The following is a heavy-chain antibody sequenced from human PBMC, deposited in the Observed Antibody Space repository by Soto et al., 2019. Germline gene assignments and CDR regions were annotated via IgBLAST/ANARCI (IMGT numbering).Heavy chain of an antibody. CDR3: AADGGYGDYDVGF. Sequence: QMQLVQSGPEVKKPGTSVKVSCKASGFTFTSSAVQWVRQARGQRLEWIGWIVVGSGNTNYAQKFQERVTITRDMSTSTAYMELSSLRSEDTAVYYCAADGGYGDYDVGFWGQGTLVTVSS. J-gene: IGHJ4*02. D-gene: IGHD4-17*01. CDR2: IVVGSGNT. V-gene: IGHV1-58*01. CDR1: GFTFTSSA.